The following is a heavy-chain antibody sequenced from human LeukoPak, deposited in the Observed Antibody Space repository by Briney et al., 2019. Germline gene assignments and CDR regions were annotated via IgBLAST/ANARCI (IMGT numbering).Heavy chain of an antibody. J-gene: IGHJ5*02. CDR1: GGSFSTYY. V-gene: IGHV4-34*01. CDR3: ARAPPYCSSTSCYPNRWFDP. D-gene: IGHD2-2*01. CDR2: VNYGGST. Sequence: SETLSLTCAVYGGSFSTYYWSWIRQPPGKGLEWIGEVNYGGSTNYNPSLKSRVTISVDTSTNQFSLKLSSVTAADTAVYYCARAPPYCSSTSCYPNRWFDPWGQGTLVTVSS.